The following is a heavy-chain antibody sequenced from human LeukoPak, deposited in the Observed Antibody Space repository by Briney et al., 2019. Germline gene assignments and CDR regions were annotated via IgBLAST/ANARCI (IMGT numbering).Heavy chain of an antibody. CDR2: INHSGST. J-gene: IGHJ4*02. V-gene: IGHV4-34*01. CDR1: GGSFSGYY. Sequence: PSETLSLTCAVYGGSFSGYYWSWIRQPPGKGLEWIGEINHSGSTNYNPSLKSRVTISVDTSKNQFSLKLSSLRSEDTAVYYCARLTGRVTGVYYFDYWGQGTLVTVSS. D-gene: IGHD4-23*01. CDR3: ARLTGRVTGVYYFDY.